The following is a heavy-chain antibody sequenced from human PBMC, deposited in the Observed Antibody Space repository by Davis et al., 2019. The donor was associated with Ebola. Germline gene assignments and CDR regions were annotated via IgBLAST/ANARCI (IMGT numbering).Heavy chain of an antibody. Sequence: ASVKVSCKASGYTFTSYGISWVRQAPGQGLEWMGWISAYNGNTNYAQKLQGRVTMTTDTSTSTAYMELRSLRSDDTAVYYCARDHRVSSSWYYYYYGMDVWGQGTTVTVSS. CDR1: GYTFTSYG. CDR3: ARDHRVSSSWYYYYYGMDV. CDR2: ISAYNGNT. J-gene: IGHJ6*02. D-gene: IGHD6-13*01. V-gene: IGHV1-18*01.